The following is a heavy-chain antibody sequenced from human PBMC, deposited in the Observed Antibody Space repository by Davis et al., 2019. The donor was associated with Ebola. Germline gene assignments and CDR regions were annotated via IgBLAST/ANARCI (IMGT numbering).Heavy chain of an antibody. Sequence: GESLKISCAASGFTFSSYGMHWVRQAPGKGLEWVAVIWYDGSNKYYADSVKGRFTISRDNSKNTLYLQMNSLRAEDTAVYYCARVYCSGGSCRWYYGMDVWGKGTTVTVSS. V-gene: IGHV3-33*01. CDR2: IWYDGSNK. D-gene: IGHD2-15*01. J-gene: IGHJ6*04. CDR1: GFTFSSYG. CDR3: ARVYCSGGSCRWYYGMDV.